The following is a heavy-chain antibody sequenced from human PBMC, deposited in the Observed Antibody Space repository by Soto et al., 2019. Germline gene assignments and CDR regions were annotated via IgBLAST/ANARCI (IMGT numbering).Heavy chain of an antibody. CDR2: IYPAVSDT. D-gene: IGHD1-1*01. V-gene: IGHV5-51*01. CDR1: RYSFPSQW. J-gene: IGHJ6*02. CDR3: ARLPQRTTVYFYPTYGKSV. Sequence: GESLKISCKGSRYSFPSQWIGWVRQKPGKGLEWMGSIYPAVSDTRYFMAFQGQVTISADTSIGTAYLEWSNLKATDHPLYYWARLPQRTTVYFYPTYGKSVWGDGT.